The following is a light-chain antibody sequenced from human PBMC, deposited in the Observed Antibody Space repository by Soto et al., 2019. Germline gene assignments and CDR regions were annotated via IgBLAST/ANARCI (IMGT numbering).Light chain of an antibody. CDR3: QQYGSSTYT. J-gene: IGKJ2*01. CDR1: QSVSNNH. V-gene: IGKV3-20*01. CDR2: GAS. Sequence: ESVLPQSQGTLSLSPRERATLACVSRQSVSNNHLAWYQQKPGQAPRLLIYGASRRASGIPDRFSGSGSGTDFTLTISRLEPEDFAVYYCQQYGSSTYTFGQGPRWIS.